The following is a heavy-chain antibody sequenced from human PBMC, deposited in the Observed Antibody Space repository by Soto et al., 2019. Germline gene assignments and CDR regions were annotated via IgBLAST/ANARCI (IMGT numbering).Heavy chain of an antibody. CDR1: GFMFSSYA. V-gene: IGHV3-23*01. D-gene: IGHD2-21*02. CDR2: ISGSGGRT. Sequence: GGSLRLSCAVSGFMFSSYAMTGVRQAPGKGLEWVSSISGSGGRTYYSDSVRGRFTISRDNSKKMLYLEMNCLTGDDTAVYYCAKDGSWGDHYYFDNWGQGTLVTFSS. J-gene: IGHJ4*02. CDR3: AKDGSWGDHYYFDN.